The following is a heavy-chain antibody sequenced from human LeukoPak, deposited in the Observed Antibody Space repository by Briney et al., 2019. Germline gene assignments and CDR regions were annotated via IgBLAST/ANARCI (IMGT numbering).Heavy chain of an antibody. Sequence: GESLKVSCKGSGYSFTSYWISWVRQMPGKGLEWMGRIDPSDSYTNYSPSFQGHVTISADKSISTAYLQWSSLKASDTAMYYCARYTTGDFDYWGQGTLVTVSS. D-gene: IGHD1-1*01. J-gene: IGHJ4*02. V-gene: IGHV5-10-1*01. CDR3: ARYTTGDFDY. CDR1: GYSFTSYW. CDR2: IDPSDSYT.